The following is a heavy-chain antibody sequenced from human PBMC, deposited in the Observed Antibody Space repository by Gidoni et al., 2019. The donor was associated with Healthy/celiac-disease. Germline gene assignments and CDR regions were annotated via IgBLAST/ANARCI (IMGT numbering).Heavy chain of an antibody. Sequence: APGQGLEWMGGIIPIFGTANYAQKFQGRVTITADESTSTAYMELSSLRSEDTAVYYCARGVVPAATPLRYYYYYYGMDVWGQGTTVTVSS. CDR2: IIPIFGTA. CDR3: ARGVVPAATPLRYYYYYYGMDV. J-gene: IGHJ6*02. V-gene: IGHV1-69*01. D-gene: IGHD2-2*01.